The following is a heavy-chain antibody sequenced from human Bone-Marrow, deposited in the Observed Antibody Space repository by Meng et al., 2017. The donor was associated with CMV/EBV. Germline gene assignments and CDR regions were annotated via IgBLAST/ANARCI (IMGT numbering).Heavy chain of an antibody. J-gene: IGHJ4*02. CDR3: ARGGGSWSANFDY. Sequence: QVQVPGSVPGQFTPSESLSLTCTGSGGPISKYCWSWSRQPAGKGLEWMGRIYTRGSSNYNPSLRSRVTMSVDTSKNQFSLKLSSVTAADTAVYYCARGGGSWSANFDYWGQGTLVTVSS. V-gene: IGHV4-4*07. CDR2: IYTRGSS. D-gene: IGHD6-13*01. CDR1: GGPISKYC.